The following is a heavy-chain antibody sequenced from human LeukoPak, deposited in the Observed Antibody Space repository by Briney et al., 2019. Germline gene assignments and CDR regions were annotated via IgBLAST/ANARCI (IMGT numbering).Heavy chain of an antibody. Sequence: GGSLRLSCAASGFTFSSYGMHWVRQAPGKGLEWVAFIRYDGSNKYYADSVKGRFTISRDNSKNTLYLQMNSLRAEDTAVYFCAKGGSGSYYHFDYWGQGTLVTVSS. V-gene: IGHV3-30*02. CDR2: IRYDGSNK. CDR3: AKGGSGSYYHFDY. J-gene: IGHJ4*02. CDR1: GFTFSSYG. D-gene: IGHD3-10*01.